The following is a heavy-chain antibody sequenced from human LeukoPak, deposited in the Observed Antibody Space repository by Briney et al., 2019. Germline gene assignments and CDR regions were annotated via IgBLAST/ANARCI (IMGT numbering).Heavy chain of an antibody. CDR2: ITRDTSYI. Sequence: GGSLRLSCAASGFTFSSYTMNWVRQAPGKGLEWVSSITRDTSYIYYADSVMGRFTISRDNAKNSLYLQMNSLRAEDTAVYYCARHRSCDYWGQGTLVTVYS. V-gene: IGHV3-21*01. CDR1: GFTFSSYT. J-gene: IGHJ4*02. CDR3: ARHRSCDY.